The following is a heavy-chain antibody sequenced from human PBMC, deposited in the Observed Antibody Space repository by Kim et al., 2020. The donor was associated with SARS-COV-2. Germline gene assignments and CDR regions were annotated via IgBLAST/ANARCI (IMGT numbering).Heavy chain of an antibody. CDR1: GDSVSSNSAA. V-gene: IGHV6-1*01. J-gene: IGHJ4*02. D-gene: IGHD6-13*01. CDR3: ARGLPGIAAAGTQSPFDY. Sequence: SLTLSLTCAISGDSVSSNSAAWNWIRQSPSRCLEWLGRTYYRSKWYKHYAVSVKSRITINPDTSKNQFSLQLNSVTPEDTAVYYCARGLPGIAAAGTQSPFDYWGQGTLVTVSS. CDR2: TYYRSKWYK.